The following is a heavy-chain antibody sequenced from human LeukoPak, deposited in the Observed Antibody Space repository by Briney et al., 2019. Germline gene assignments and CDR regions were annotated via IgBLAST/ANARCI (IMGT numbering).Heavy chain of an antibody. D-gene: IGHD3-10*01. CDR3: ANQEPSYNNDLSRVADAFDI. CDR2: ISYDGSNK. J-gene: IGHJ3*02. Sequence: PGGSLRLSCAASGFTFSSYAMHWVRQAPGKGLEWVAVISYDGSNKYYADPVKGRFTTSRDNSKNTLYLQMNSLRAEDTAVYFCANQEPSYNNDLSRVADAFDIWGQGTMVSVSS. V-gene: IGHV3-30*04. CDR1: GFTFSSYA.